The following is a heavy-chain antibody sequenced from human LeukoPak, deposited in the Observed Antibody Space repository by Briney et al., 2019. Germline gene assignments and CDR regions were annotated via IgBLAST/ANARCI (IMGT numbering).Heavy chain of an antibody. V-gene: IGHV1-2*02. D-gene: IGHD4-17*01. Sequence: ASVKVSCKASGYTFTGYYMHWVRQAPGQGLEWMGWINPNSGGTNYAQKFQGRVTMTRGTSISTAYMELSRLRSDDTAVYYCARGSRGGFYGDRDYWGQGTLVTVSS. J-gene: IGHJ4*02. CDR2: INPNSGGT. CDR1: GYTFTGYY. CDR3: ARGSRGGFYGDRDY.